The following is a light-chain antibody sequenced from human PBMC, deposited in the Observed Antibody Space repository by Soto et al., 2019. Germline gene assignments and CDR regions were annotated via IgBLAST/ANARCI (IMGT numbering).Light chain of an antibody. J-gene: IGKJ1*01. CDR1: QSVSSSY. CDR3: QHYGSSSWT. CDR2: GAS. V-gene: IGKV3-20*01. Sequence: LTQSPATLSLSPGARVPLSWRARQSVSSSYLAWYQQKPGQAPSLLIYGASSRATGIPVRFSGSGSGTDFTLSISRLEPEDFAVYYCQHYGSSSWTFGQGTKVDIK.